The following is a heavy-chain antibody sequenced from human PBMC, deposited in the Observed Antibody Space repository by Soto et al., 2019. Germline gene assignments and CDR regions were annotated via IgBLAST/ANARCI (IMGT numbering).Heavy chain of an antibody. J-gene: IGHJ4*02. V-gene: IGHV1-2*02. D-gene: IGHD6-6*01. CDR1: GYTFSDSY. CDR3: ARDMGGSSSFLGY. Sequence: QVQLVQSGAEVKTPGASVRVSCRASGYTFSDSYIHWVRQAPGQGLEWLGWINPTYGGATYAQKFQGRVTMTRDTSINTAYMELRRLQSDDTAVYYCARDMGGSSSFLGYWGQGTLVTVSS. CDR2: INPTYGGA.